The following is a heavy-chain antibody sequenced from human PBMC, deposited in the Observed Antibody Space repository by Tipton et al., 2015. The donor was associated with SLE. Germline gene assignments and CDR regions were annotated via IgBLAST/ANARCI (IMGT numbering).Heavy chain of an antibody. CDR3: ARDAGIAAAGPYGMDV. V-gene: IGHV4-39*07. CDR2: IYYSGST. CDR1: GGSISSGSYY. J-gene: IGHJ6*02. D-gene: IGHD6-13*01. Sequence: TLSLTCTVSGGSISSGSYYWSWIRQPAGKGLEWIGSIYYSGSTYYNPSLKSRVTISVDTSKNQFSLKLSSVTAADTAVYYCARDAGIAAAGPYGMDVWGQGTTVTVSS.